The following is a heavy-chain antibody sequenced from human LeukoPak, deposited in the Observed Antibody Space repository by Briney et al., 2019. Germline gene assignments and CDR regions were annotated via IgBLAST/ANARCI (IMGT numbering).Heavy chain of an antibody. J-gene: IGHJ4*02. CDR1: GFTFSSDA. CDR3: MKGKAAAGAGYFYT. D-gene: IGHD6-13*01. CDR2: ISSNGGST. Sequence: GGSLRLSCSPSGFTFSSDAMQSVGQAPGKGLEYVSAISSNGGSTYYADSVKGRFTISRDNSKNTLYLQMSSLRAEDTAVYYCMKGKAAAGAGYFYTWGQRTLVTVSS. V-gene: IGHV3-64D*06.